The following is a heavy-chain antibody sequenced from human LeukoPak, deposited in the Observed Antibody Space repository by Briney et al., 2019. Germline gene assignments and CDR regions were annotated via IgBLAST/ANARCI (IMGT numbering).Heavy chain of an antibody. Sequence: GGSLRLSCAASGFTLSSYAMSWVRQAPGKGLEWVAFIRYDETNKYYADSVKGRFTISRDNSKNTLNLQMDSLRAEDTAVYYCAKDRGYNILTGYSKGHYFDYWGQGTLVTVSS. CDR1: GFTLSSYA. CDR3: AKDRGYNILTGYSKGHYFDY. D-gene: IGHD3-9*01. J-gene: IGHJ4*02. CDR2: IRYDETNK. V-gene: IGHV3-30*02.